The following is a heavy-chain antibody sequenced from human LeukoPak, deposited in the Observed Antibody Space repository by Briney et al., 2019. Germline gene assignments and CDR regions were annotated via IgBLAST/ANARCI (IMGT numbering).Heavy chain of an antibody. CDR1: GGSFSSYA. CDR2: IIPILGIA. CDR3: ADYYSCGSCYSED. J-gene: IGHJ4*02. V-gene: IGHV1-69*04. D-gene: IGHD2-15*01. Sequence: GASVKVSCKPSGGSFSSYAISWVRQAPRPGLEWMGRIIPILGIANYAQKFQGRDTITADKSTSTAYMGLSSLRSEDAAVYYCADYYSCGSCYSEDWGQGTLVTVSS.